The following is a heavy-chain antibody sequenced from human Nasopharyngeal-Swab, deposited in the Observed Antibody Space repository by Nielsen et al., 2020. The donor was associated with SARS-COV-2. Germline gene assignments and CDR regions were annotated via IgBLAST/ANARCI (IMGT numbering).Heavy chain of an antibody. D-gene: IGHD3-3*01. CDR2: ISGSGGST. J-gene: IGHJ4*02. CDR3: AKDPYYDFRSGYYFDY. V-gene: IGHV3-23*01. CDR1: GFTFSSYA. Sequence: GGSLRLSCAASGFTFSSYAMSWVRQAPGKGLEWVSAISGSGGSTYYADSVKGRFTISRDNSKNTLYLQMNSLRAEDTAVYYCAKDPYYDFRSGYYFDYWGQGTLVTVSS.